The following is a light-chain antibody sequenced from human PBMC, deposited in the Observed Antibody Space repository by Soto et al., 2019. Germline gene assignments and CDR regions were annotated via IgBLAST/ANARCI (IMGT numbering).Light chain of an antibody. J-gene: IGLJ2*01. CDR3: SSYTSSSTLV. CDR2: EVS. CDR1: SSDVGGYNY. V-gene: IGLV2-14*01. Sequence: QSALTQPASVSGSPGQSITISCTGTSSDVGGYNYVSWYQQHPGKAPKGMIYEVSNRPSGVSNRFSGSKSGNTASLTISGLQAEDEADYYCSSYTSSSTLVFGGGTKLTVL.